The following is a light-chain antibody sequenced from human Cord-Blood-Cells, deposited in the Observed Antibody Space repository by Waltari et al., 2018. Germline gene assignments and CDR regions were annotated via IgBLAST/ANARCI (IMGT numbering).Light chain of an antibody. CDR1: KLGDKY. CDR3: QAWDSSTAWV. Sequence: SYELTQPPSVSVSPGQTASITCSGDKLGDKYAWWYQQKPGKSPVLVIYQDSKRPSGIPERFSGSNSGNTATLTISGTQAMDEADYYCQAWDSSTAWVFGGGTKLTVL. V-gene: IGLV3-1*01. J-gene: IGLJ3*02. CDR2: QDS.